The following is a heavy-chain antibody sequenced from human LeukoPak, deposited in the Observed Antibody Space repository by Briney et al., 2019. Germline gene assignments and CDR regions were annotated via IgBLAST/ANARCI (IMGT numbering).Heavy chain of an antibody. CDR1: GGSFSGYY. Sequence: SETLSLTCAVYGGSFSGYYWSWIRQPPGKGLEWIGEINDSGSTNYNPSLKSRVTISVDTSKNQFSLKLSSVTAADTAVYYCTRARGGYDYYFDYWGQGTLVTVSS. CDR3: TRARGGYDYYFDY. V-gene: IGHV4-34*01. D-gene: IGHD5-12*01. CDR2: INDSGST. J-gene: IGHJ4*02.